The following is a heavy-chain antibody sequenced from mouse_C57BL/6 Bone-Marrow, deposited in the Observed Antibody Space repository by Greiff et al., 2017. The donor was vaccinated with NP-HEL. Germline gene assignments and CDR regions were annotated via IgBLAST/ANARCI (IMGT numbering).Heavy chain of an antibody. V-gene: IGHV1-69*01. D-gene: IGHD1-1*01. CDR3: ARDSTTVVAPYYAMDY. CDR2: IDPSDSYT. Sequence: QVQLQQPGAELVMPGASVKLSCKASGYTFTSYWMHWVKQRPGQGLEWIGEIDPSDSYTNYNQKFKGKSTLTVDKSSSTAYMQLSSLTSEYSAVYYWARDSTTVVAPYYAMDYWGQGTSVTVSS. J-gene: IGHJ4*01. CDR1: GYTFTSYW.